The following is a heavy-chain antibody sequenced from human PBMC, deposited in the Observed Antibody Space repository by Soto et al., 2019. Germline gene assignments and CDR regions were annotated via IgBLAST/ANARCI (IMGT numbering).Heavy chain of an antibody. CDR2: ISWNSGSI. Sequence: EVQLVESGGGLVQPGRSLRLSCAASGFTFDDYAMHWVRQAPGKGLEWVSGISWNSGSIGYADSVKGRFTISRDNAKNSLYLQMNSLRAEDTALYYGAKDMVGLRSRYYYYYMDVWGKGTTVTVSS. CDR1: GFTFDDYA. CDR3: AKDMVGLRSRYYYYYMDV. V-gene: IGHV3-9*01. J-gene: IGHJ6*03. D-gene: IGHD1-26*01.